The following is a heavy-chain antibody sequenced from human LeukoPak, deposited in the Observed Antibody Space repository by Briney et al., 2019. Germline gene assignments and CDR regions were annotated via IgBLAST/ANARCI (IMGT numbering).Heavy chain of an antibody. D-gene: IGHD6-19*01. CDR2: IRYDGSNK. V-gene: IGHV3-30*02. CDR1: GFTFSSYG. J-gene: IGHJ6*02. Sequence: GGSLRLSCAASGFTFSSYGMHWVRQAPGKGLEWVAFIRYDGSNKYYADSVKGRFTISRDNSKNTLYLQMNSLRAEDTAVYYRARDSRSGWYPLYGMDVWGQGTTVTVSS. CDR3: ARDSRSGWYPLYGMDV.